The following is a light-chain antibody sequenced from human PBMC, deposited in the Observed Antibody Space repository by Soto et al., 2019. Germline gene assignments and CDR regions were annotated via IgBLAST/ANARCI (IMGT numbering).Light chain of an antibody. CDR1: QSVSSNY. CDR2: GAS. Sequence: ESVSPQSPCPLPLYTAERATLSCRDSQSVSSNYLAWYQQKPGQAPRLLIYGASSRATGIPDRFSGSGSGTDFTLTIRRLEPEDFAVYYCQQYGSSYPWTFGQGTKVDI. CDR3: QQYGSSYPWT. J-gene: IGKJ1*01. V-gene: IGKV3-20*01.